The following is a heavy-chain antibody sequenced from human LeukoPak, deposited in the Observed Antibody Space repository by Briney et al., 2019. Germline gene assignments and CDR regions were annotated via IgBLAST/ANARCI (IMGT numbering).Heavy chain of an antibody. V-gene: IGHV4-39*07. Sequence: SETLSLTCTVSGGSISSGGYYWSWIRQPPGKGLEWIGSIYYSGSTYYNPSLKSRVTISVDTSKNQFSLKLSSVTAADTAVYYCARVSGSSSPGNFDYWGQGTLVTVSS. CDR3: ARVSGSSSPGNFDY. CDR1: GGSISSGGYY. CDR2: IYYSGST. D-gene: IGHD6-6*01. J-gene: IGHJ4*02.